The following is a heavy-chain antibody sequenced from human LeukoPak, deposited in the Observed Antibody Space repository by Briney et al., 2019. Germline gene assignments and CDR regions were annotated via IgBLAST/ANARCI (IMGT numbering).Heavy chain of an antibody. V-gene: IGHV3-23*01. J-gene: IGHJ4*02. CDR3: AKGTAAAGTLFDY. D-gene: IGHD6-13*01. CDR2: ISGSGGST. Sequence: GGSLRLSCAASGFTFSSYAMSWVRQAPGKGLEWVSAISGSGGSTYYADSVKGRFTISRDNSKNTLYLQLNSLRAEDTAVYYCAKGTAAAGTLFDYWGQGTLVTVSS. CDR1: GFTFSSYA.